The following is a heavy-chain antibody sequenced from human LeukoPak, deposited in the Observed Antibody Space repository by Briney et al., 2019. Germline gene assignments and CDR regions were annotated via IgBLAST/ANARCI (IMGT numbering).Heavy chain of an antibody. J-gene: IGHJ4*02. V-gene: IGHV1-8*03. D-gene: IGHD5-12*01. CDR1: GYTFTSYD. Sequence: ASVKVSCKASGYTFTSYDINWVRQAPGQGLEWMGWMNPNSGSTGYAQQFQGRVTITRNTSISTAYMELSGLRSEDTAVYYCARGRSTGYPYYFEYWGQGSLVTVCS. CDR2: MNPNSGST. CDR3: ARGRSTGYPYYFEY.